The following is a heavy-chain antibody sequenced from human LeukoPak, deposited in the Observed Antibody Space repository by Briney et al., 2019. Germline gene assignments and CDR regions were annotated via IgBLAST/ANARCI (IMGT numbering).Heavy chain of an antibody. D-gene: IGHD3-22*01. J-gene: IGHJ3*02. CDR2: ISYNGNT. CDR3: ARGHYYDSSADAFDI. V-gene: IGHV4-39*07. Sequence: PSETLSLTCTVSGDSISSNNYFWGWICQPPGKGLEWIGEISYNGNTYYNPSLKSRVTISVDTSKNQFSLKLSSVTAADTAVYYCARGHYYDSSADAFDIRGQGTMVTVSS. CDR1: GDSISSNNYF.